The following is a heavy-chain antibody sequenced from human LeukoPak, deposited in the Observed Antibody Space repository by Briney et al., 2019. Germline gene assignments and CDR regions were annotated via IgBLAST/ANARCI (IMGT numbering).Heavy chain of an antibody. Sequence: ASVKVSCKASGYTFPANYMHWVRQAPGQGLEWMGWINPNSGGSNCAQKFQGRVTMTRDTSISTAYMELSRLRSDDTAVYYCARDNRDYGDPLLFHFDYWGQGTLVTVSS. V-gene: IGHV1-2*02. CDR3: ARDNRDYGDPLLFHFDY. D-gene: IGHD4-17*01. J-gene: IGHJ4*02. CDR2: INPNSGGS. CDR1: GYTFPANY.